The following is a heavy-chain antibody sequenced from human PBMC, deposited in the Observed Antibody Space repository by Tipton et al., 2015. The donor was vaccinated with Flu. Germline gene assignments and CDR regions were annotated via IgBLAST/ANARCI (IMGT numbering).Heavy chain of an antibody. CDR3: ARDLPTFEAQGGFDY. Sequence: SLRLSCAASGFTFSSYSMNWVRQAPGKGLEWVSYISSSSSTIYYADSVKGRFTISRDNAKNSLYLQMNSLRAEDTAVYYCARDLPTFEAQGGFDYWGQGTLVTVSS. J-gene: IGHJ4*02. CDR1: GFTFSSYS. D-gene: IGHD3-16*01. V-gene: IGHV3-48*01. CDR2: ISSSSSTI.